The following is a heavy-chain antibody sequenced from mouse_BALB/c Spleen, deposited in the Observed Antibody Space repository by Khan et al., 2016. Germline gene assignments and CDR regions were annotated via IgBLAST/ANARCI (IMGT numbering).Heavy chain of an antibody. V-gene: IGHV3-6*02. Sequence: EVQLQESGPGLVKPSQSLSLTCSVTGYSITSGYYWNWIRQFPGNKLEWMGYISYDGSNNYNPSLKNRISITRDTSKNQFFLKLNSVTTEDTATYYCARSDSYYYGTPYYFDYLGQGTTLTVSS. D-gene: IGHD1-1*01. J-gene: IGHJ2*01. CDR1: GYSITSGYY. CDR3: ARSDSYYYGTPYYFDY. CDR2: ISYDGSN.